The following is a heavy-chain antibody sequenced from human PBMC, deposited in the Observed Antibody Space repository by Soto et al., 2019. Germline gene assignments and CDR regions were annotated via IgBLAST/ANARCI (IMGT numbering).Heavy chain of an antibody. CDR1: GFTFSSYA. CDR2: ISGSGGST. J-gene: IGHJ5*02. D-gene: IGHD3-10*01. Sequence: GGSLRLSCAASGFTFSSYAMSWVRQAPGKGLEWVSAISGSGGSTYYADSVKGRFTISRDNSKNTLYLQMNSLRAEDTAVYYCANLYGSVNAPTLGWFDPWGQGTLVTVSS. CDR3: ANLYGSVNAPTLGWFDP. V-gene: IGHV3-23*01.